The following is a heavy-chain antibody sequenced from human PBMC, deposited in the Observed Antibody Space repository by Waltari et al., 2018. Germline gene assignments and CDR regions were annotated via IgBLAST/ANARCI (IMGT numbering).Heavy chain of an antibody. Sequence: GFTFSSYGMHWVRQAPGKGLEWVAVISYDGSNKYYADSVKGRFTISRDNAKNSLYLQMNSLRAEDTAVYYCAREPRSIAAAGTFDYWGQGTLVTVSS. D-gene: IGHD6-13*01. CDR2: ISYDGSNK. CDR1: GFTFSSYG. J-gene: IGHJ4*02. CDR3: AREPRSIAAAGTFDY. V-gene: IGHV3-33*05.